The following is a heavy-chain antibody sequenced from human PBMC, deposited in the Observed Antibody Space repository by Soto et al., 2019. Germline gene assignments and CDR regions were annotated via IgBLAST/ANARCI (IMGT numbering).Heavy chain of an antibody. J-gene: IGHJ6*02. CDR3: ARDYVMDV. CDR1: GFTFSGVA. D-gene: IGHD3-10*02. Sequence: EVQLVESGGGLVKPGGSLRLSCAASGFTFSGVAMNWVRQSPGKGLEWVSSISTTRTYIYYADSVKGRFTISRDNANNSRHVQMNDQKAEDTAVYYCARDYVMDVWGQGTTVTVSS. CDR2: ISTTRTYI. V-gene: IGHV3-21*01.